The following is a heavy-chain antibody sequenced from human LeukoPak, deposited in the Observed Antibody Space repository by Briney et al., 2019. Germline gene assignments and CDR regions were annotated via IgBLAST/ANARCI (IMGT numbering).Heavy chain of an antibody. CDR2: ISSDGSTK. CDR1: GFTFSSYG. J-gene: IGHJ4*02. CDR3: ARRAGAYSHPYDY. Sequence: PGRSLRLSCAASGFTFSSYGMHWVRQAPGKGLDWVALISSDGSTKYYADSVKGRFTISRDNSKNTLYLQMNSLRAEDTAVYYCARRAGAYSHPYDYWGQGTLVTVSS. V-gene: IGHV3-30*03. D-gene: IGHD4/OR15-4a*01.